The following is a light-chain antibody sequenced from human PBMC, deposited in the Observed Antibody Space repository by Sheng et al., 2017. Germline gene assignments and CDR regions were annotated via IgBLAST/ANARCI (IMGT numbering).Light chain of an antibody. CDR2: AAS. J-gene: IGKJ4*01. CDR3: QQYDKWPLP. V-gene: IGKV3-15*01. Sequence: EIVLTQSPATLSLSPGERATLSCRASQSISRYLAWYQHKPGQAPRLLIYAASTRATGIPARFSGSGSGTEFTLTISTLQSEDFAVYYCQQYDKWPLPFGGGTKVEIK. CDR1: QSISRY.